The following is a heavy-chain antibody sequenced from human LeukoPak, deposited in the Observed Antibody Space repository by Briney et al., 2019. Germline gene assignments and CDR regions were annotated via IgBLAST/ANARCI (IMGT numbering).Heavy chain of an antibody. Sequence: GGSLRLSCAASGFSFSIYWMYWVRQVPGKGLVWVSRINPDGSTTNYADSVKGRFTISRDNAKNTLYLQMNGLRVEDTALYYCARGGTGLAYWGQGTLVTVSS. V-gene: IGHV3-74*01. CDR2: INPDGSTT. CDR3: ARGGTGLAY. D-gene: IGHD3/OR15-3a*01. J-gene: IGHJ4*02. CDR1: GFSFSIYW.